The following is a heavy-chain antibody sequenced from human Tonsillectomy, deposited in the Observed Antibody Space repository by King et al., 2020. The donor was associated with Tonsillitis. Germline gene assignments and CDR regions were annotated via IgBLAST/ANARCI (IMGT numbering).Heavy chain of an antibody. CDR3: AIHQLLPTSLLLTDAFDI. V-gene: IGHV4-59*08. J-gene: IGHJ3*02. D-gene: IGHD1-1*01. CDR2: IYDSGST. Sequence: MQLQESGPGLVKPSETLSLSCTVSGGFIIGYYWTWIRQPPGKGLEWIGYIYDSGSTYYNPSLKSRVAISVDTSKNQFSLRLRSVTAADTAVYYCAIHQLLPTSLLLTDAFDIWGQGTMVTVSS. CDR1: GGFIIGYY.